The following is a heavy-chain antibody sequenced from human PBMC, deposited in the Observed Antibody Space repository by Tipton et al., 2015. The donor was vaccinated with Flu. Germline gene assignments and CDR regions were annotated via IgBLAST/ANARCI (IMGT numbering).Heavy chain of an antibody. CDR2: IYYSGST. CDR1: GGSISSSSYY. Sequence: TLSLTCTVSGGSISSSSYYWGWIRQPPGKGLEWIGSIYYSGSTYYNPSLKSRVTISVDTSKNQFSLKLSSVTAADTAVYYCAREDGEEQWLPSPYFDYWGQGTLVTVSS. CDR3: AREDGEEQWLPSPYFDY. J-gene: IGHJ4*02. D-gene: IGHD6-19*01. V-gene: IGHV4-39*01.